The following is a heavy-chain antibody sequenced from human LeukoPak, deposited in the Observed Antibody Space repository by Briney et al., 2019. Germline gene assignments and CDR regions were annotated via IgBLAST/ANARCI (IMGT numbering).Heavy chain of an antibody. Sequence: KSSETLSLTCTVSGGSISSGSYYWSWIRQPAGKGLEWIGRIYTSGSTNYNPSLKSRVTISVDTSKNQFSLKLSSVTAADTAVYYCAREGAQRRYCSGGSCPVFDYWGQGTLVTVSS. CDR1: GGSISSGSYY. CDR2: IYTSGST. D-gene: IGHD2-15*01. J-gene: IGHJ4*02. CDR3: AREGAQRRYCSGGSCPVFDY. V-gene: IGHV4-61*02.